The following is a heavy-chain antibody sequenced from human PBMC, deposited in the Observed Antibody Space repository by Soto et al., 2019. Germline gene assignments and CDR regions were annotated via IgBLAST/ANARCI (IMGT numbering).Heavy chain of an antibody. CDR2: IYPSDSDT. Sequence: PGESLEISCKGSGYNFAGYWIAWVRQMPGKGLELMGIIYPSDSDTRYRPSFQGQVTISADKSISSAYLQWSSLRASDTAMYYCARGGVSTRTLDYWGQGTPVTVSS. CDR1: GYNFAGYW. V-gene: IGHV5-51*01. J-gene: IGHJ4*02. CDR3: ARGGVSTRTLDY. D-gene: IGHD3-3*01.